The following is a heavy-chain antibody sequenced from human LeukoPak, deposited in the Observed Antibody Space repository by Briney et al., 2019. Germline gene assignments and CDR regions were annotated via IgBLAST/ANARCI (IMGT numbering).Heavy chain of an antibody. CDR1: GYSFTSYW. CDR3: ARHRPYYYDSSGYYPLFDY. V-gene: IGHV5-51*01. J-gene: IGHJ4*02. D-gene: IGHD3-22*01. Sequence: GESLKISCKGSGYSFTSYWIGWVRQMPGKGLEWMGIIYPGDSDTRYSPSFQGQVTISADKSISTAYLQWSSLKASDTAMYYCARHRPYYYDSSGYYPLFDYWGQGTLVTVSS. CDR2: IYPGDSDT.